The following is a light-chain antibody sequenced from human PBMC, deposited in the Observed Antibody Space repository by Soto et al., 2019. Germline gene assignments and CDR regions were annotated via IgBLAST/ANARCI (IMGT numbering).Light chain of an antibody. J-gene: IGKJ1*01. CDR1: QSISSR. V-gene: IGKV1-5*01. CDR3: QQYNSYSGT. CDR2: DAS. Sequence: DIQMNQSPSTLSASVGDRVTITCRASQSISSRLAWYQQKPGKAPKLLIYDASSLESGVPSRFSGSGSGTEVTLTISSLQPDDFATYYFQQYNSYSGTFGQGTKVEIK.